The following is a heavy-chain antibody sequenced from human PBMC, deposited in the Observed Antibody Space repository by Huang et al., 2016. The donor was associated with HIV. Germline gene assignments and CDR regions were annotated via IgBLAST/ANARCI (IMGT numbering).Heavy chain of an antibody. J-gene: IGHJ6*03. V-gene: IGHV4-39*01. CDR2: IYYKGST. CDR1: GGSIRSSVYH. D-gene: IGHD3-10*01. Sequence: QLLLQESGPGLVKPSEALALTCAVSGGSIRSSVYHWGWIRQPPGKGLEWIGSIYYKGSTHYSPSLKGRVTIAVDTSKNLFFLNLTSMTAADTAVYYGARHREGPVAYYSGWGSHLNYMDVWGRGRTVVVSS. CDR3: ARHREGPVAYYSGWGSHLNYMDV.